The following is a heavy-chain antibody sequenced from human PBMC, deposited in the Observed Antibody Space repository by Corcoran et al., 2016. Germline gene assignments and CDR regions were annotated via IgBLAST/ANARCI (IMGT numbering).Heavy chain of an antibody. CDR2: MWYDGSLK. CDR1: GYTFSSYG. D-gene: IGHD4-17*01. V-gene: IGHV3-33*01. CDR3: ARDPGTENTVYQFDN. J-gene: IGHJ4*02. Sequence: QVQLVESGGGVVQPGRSLRLSCAASGYTFSSYGMHWVRQAPGKGLGWVAVMWYDGSLKYYGDSVKGRVTISRDDSKNTLFLQMNSLRDDDTAVYYCARDPGTENTVYQFDNWGQGTLVTVSS.